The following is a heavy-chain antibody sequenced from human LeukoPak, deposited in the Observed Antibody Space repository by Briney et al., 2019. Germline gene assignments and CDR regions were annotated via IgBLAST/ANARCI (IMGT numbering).Heavy chain of an antibody. J-gene: IGHJ4*02. CDR3: ARALAYCGGDCYASDY. V-gene: IGHV1-69*05. CDR1: GGTFSSYA. Sequence: SVKVSCKASGGTFSSYAISWVRQAPGQGLEWMGGIIPIFGTANYAQKFQGRVTITTDESTSTANMELSSLRSEDTAVYYCARALAYCGGDCYASDYWGQGTQVTVSS. D-gene: IGHD2-21*02. CDR2: IIPIFGTA.